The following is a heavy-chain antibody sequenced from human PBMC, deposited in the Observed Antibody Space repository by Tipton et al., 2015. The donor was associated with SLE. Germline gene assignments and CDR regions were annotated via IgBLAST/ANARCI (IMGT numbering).Heavy chain of an antibody. V-gene: IGHV4-39*07. CDR3: ARRRAATGLFSERGWFDP. Sequence: GLVKPSETLSLTCTVSGGSISSKTYYWGWIRQPLGKGLEWIGSMYYSGNTYYNPSLKSRVTISVDTSKNQFSLKLSSVTAADTAVYYCARRRAATGLFSERGWFDPWGQGALVTVSS. CDR1: GGSISSKTYY. D-gene: IGHD6-25*01. J-gene: IGHJ5*02. CDR2: MYYSGNT.